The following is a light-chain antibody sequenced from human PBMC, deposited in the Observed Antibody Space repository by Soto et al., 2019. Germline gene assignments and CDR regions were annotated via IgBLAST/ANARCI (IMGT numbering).Light chain of an antibody. Sequence: VVTLAPIGLCVAPGVVGASGRKASQSVSSNLAWYQQKPGQAPRLLIYGASTRATGIPDRFSGSGSGTDFTLTISRLEPEDFAVYYCQQYGSSPWPFGQGTKVDIK. CDR2: GAS. CDR1: QSVSSN. CDR3: QQYGSSPWP. V-gene: IGKV3-20*01. J-gene: IGKJ1*01.